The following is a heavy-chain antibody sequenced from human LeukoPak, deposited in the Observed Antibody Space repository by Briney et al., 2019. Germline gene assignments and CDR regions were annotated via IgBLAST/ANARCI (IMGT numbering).Heavy chain of an antibody. CDR1: GGSFSGYY. J-gene: IGHJ4*02. D-gene: IGHD3-10*01. V-gene: IGHV4-34*01. Sequence: SETLSLTCAVYGGSFSGYYWSWIRQPPGKGLEWIGEINHSGSTNYNPSLKSRVTISVDTSKNQFSLKLSSVTAADTAVYYCARRSVRPNSPFDYWGQGTLVTVSS. CDR2: INHSGST. CDR3: ARRSVRPNSPFDY.